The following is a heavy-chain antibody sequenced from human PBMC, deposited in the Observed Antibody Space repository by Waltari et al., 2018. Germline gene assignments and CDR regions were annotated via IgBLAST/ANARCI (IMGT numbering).Heavy chain of an antibody. J-gene: IGHJ4*02. CDR3: ARTQRAPGRKYYYDSSGPGDPPDY. V-gene: IGHV1-18*01. Sequence: QVQLVQSGAEVKKPGASVKVSCKASGYTFTSYGISWVRQAPGQGLEWMGWISAYNGNTNYAQKLQGRVTMTTDTSTSTAYMELRSLRSDDTAVYYCARTQRAPGRKYYYDSSGPGDPPDYWGQGTLVTVSS. CDR2: ISAYNGNT. D-gene: IGHD3-22*01. CDR1: GYTFTSYG.